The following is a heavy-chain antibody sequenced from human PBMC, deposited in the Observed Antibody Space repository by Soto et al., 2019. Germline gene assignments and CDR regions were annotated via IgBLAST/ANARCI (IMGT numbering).Heavy chain of an antibody. V-gene: IGHV3-53*01. CDR1: GFTVSSNY. Sequence: GGSLRLSCAASGFTVSSNYMSWVRQAPGKGLEWVSVIYSGGSTYYADSVKGRFTISRDNSKNTLYLQMNSLRAEDTAVYYCARARDSSGYYAFDISGQGTIVTI. J-gene: IGHJ3*02. CDR3: ARARDSSGYYAFDI. CDR2: IYSGGST. D-gene: IGHD3-22*01.